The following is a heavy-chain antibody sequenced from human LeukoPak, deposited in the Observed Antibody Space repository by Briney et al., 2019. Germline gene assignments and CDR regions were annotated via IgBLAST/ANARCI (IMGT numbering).Heavy chain of an antibody. CDR3: ARGVAGP. V-gene: IGHV3-11*06. D-gene: IGHD6-19*01. J-gene: IGHJ5*02. CDR1: GFTFSDYY. CDR2: ISSSGSYT. Sequence: PGGSLRLSWAASGFTFSDYYMNWIRQAPGRGLEWVSYISSSGSYTNYADSVKGRFTISRDNAKNSLYLQMSSLRAEDTAVYYCARGVAGPWGQGTLVTVSS.